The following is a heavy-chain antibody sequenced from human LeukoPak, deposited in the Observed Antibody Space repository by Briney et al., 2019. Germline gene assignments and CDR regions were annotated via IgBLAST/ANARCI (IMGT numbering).Heavy chain of an antibody. CDR1: GYSFTSYW. CDR2: IYPGDSDT. CDR3: ARVVSELLPYYYYGMDV. Sequence: GESLKISCKGSGYSFTSYWIGWERQMPGKGLEWMGIIYPGDSDTRYSPSFQGQVTISADKSISTAYLQWSSLKASDTAMYYCARVVSELLPYYYYGMDVWGQGTTVTVSS. V-gene: IGHV5-51*01. J-gene: IGHJ6*02. D-gene: IGHD3-10*01.